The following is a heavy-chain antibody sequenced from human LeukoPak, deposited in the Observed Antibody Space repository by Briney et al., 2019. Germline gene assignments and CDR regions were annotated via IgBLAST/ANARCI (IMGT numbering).Heavy chain of an antibody. CDR3: ARDQEGFDY. Sequence: VSVKVSCKASGYTFTSNYIHWGRQAPGQGLEWMGMIYPRDGSTSYAQKFQGRVTVTRDTSTSTVHMELSGLRSEDTAVYYCARDQEGFDYWGQGTLVTVSS. J-gene: IGHJ4*02. V-gene: IGHV1-46*01. CDR1: GYTFTSNY. CDR2: IYPRDGST.